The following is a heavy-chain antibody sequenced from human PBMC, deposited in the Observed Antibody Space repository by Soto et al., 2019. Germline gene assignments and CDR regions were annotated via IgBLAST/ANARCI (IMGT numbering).Heavy chain of an antibody. CDR2: VYYTGTT. Sequence: NPSDTLSLTCTVSGGCICSYFYIWVRQPPGKGLEWIGSVYYTGTTDYNPSLKSRVTISVDTSKTQFSLNLRSVTAADTAVYYCARDLAAVPRAFDYWGRGTLVTVSS. J-gene: IGHJ4*02. CDR3: ARDLAAVPRAFDY. CDR1: GGCICSYF. V-gene: IGHV4-59*01. D-gene: IGHD6-13*01.